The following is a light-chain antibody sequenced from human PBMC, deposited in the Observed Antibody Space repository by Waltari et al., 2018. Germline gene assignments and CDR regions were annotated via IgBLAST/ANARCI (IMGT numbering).Light chain of an antibody. V-gene: IGLV2-14*03. CDR1: SSDVGGYAY. J-gene: IGLJ3*02. Sequence: QSALTQPASVSGSPGQSITIPCTGTSSDVGGYAYVSWYQQHPGKAPKLMIYDVSNRPSGVSNRFSGSKSGNTASLTISGLQAEDEADYYCSSYTSISACVLFGGGTKLTVL. CDR2: DVS. CDR3: SSYTSISACVL.